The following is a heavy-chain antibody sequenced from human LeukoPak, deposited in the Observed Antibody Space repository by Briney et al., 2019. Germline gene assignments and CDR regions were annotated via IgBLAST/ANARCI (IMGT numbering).Heavy chain of an antibody. V-gene: IGHV1-69*04. D-gene: IGHD2-2*02. J-gene: IGHJ5*02. Sequence: SVKVSCKASGGTFSSYAISWVRQAPGQGLEWMGRIIPILGIANYAQKFQGRVTITADKSTSTAYMELSSLRSEDTAVYYCARGYCSSTSCYTGGWFDPWGQGTLVTVSS. CDR1: GGTFSSYA. CDR3: ARGYCSSTSCYTGGWFDP. CDR2: IIPILGIA.